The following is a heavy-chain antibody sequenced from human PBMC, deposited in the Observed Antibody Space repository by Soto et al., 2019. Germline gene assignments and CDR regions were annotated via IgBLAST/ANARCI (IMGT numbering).Heavy chain of an antibody. J-gene: IGHJ4*02. D-gene: IGHD1-1*01. CDR3: ARGRYGDY. CDR2: ISAHNGNT. V-gene: IGHV1-18*01. CDR1: GYTFTSYG. Sequence: QVHLVQSGAEVKKPGASVKVSCKGSGYTFTSYGITWVRQAPGQGLEWMGWISAHNGNTDYAQKLQGRVTVTRDTSTSTAYMELRSLGSAAPAVYYCARGRYGDYWGQGALVTVS.